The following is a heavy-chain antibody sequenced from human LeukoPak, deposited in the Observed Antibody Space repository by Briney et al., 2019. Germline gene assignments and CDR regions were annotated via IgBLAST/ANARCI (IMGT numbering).Heavy chain of an antibody. CDR3: ARVRNRYDSSGYYAFDY. CDR1: GGSISGYY. Sequence: ASETLSLTCTVSGGSISGYYWSWIRQPPGKRLEWIGFIYYSGNPNYNPSLNSRVTISVDTSRNQFSLKLSSVTAADTAVYYCARVRNRYDSSGYYAFDYWGQGTLVTVSS. J-gene: IGHJ4*02. CDR2: IYYSGNP. V-gene: IGHV4-59*01. D-gene: IGHD3-22*01.